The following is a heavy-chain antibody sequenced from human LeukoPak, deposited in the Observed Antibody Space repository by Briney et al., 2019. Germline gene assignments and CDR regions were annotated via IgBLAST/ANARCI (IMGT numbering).Heavy chain of an antibody. CDR3: ARHYYDSSGYFYQDY. J-gene: IGHJ4*02. CDR2: ISYSGST. Sequence: SETLSLTCTVSGGSISGYYWSWIRQPPGKGLAWIGFISYSGSTDYNPSLKSRVTISVDTSKGQFSLNLTSVTAADTAVYYCARHYYDSSGYFYQDYWGQGTLVTVSS. D-gene: IGHD3-22*01. CDR1: GGSISGYY. V-gene: IGHV4-59*08.